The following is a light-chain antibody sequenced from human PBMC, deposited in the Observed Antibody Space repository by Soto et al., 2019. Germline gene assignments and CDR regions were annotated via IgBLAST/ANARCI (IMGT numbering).Light chain of an antibody. Sequence: QSVLTQPPSASGTPGQRVTISCSGSTSNIGRSTVSWYQQFPGAAPKLLIYSNTQRPLGVPVRFSGSKSGTSASLAISGLQSEDEADYYCATWNDGVFVFGIGTKV. CDR3: ATWNDGVFV. CDR1: TSNIGRST. V-gene: IGLV1-44*01. J-gene: IGLJ1*01. CDR2: SNT.